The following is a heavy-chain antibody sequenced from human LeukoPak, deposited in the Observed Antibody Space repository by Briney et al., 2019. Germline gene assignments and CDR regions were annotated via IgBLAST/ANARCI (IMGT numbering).Heavy chain of an antibody. CDR1: GDTFSSCA. J-gene: IGHJ4*02. CDR3: ARGRWLQPWGYFDY. CDR2: IIPIFGTA. Sequence: SAKLSCKPSGDTFSSCAISWMRQAPGQWLEWMGGIIPIFGTANYAQKFQGRVTITTDESTSTAYMELSSLISEDTAVYYCARGRWLQPWGYFDYWGQGTLVTVSS. D-gene: IGHD5-24*01. V-gene: IGHV1-69*05.